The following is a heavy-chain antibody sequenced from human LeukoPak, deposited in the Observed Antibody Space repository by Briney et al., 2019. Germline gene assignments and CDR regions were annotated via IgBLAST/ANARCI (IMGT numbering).Heavy chain of an antibody. CDR3: ARIGYSSSSLDY. D-gene: IGHD6-6*01. CDR1: GFIFSNYW. CDR2: INLDGSVK. V-gene: IGHV3-7*01. Sequence: GGPLRLSCAASGFIFSNYWMSWVRQAPGKGLEWVANINLDGSVKYYVEFVKGRFTISRDNAKNSVYLQMNSLRVEDMAVYYCARIGYSSSSLDYWGQGTLVTDSS. J-gene: IGHJ4*02.